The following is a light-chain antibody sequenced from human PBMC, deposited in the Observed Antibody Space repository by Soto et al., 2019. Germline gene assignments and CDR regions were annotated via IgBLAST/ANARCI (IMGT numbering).Light chain of an antibody. CDR2: DVT. V-gene: IGLV2-14*03. CDR1: SSDVGGFNY. CDR3: NSYTSSSTYV. Sequence: QSVLTQPASVSGSPGQSITISCTGTSSDVGGFNYVSWYQQHPGKAPKLMIYDVTNRPSVVSYRFSGSKSGNTASLTSSGLQAEDEADYYCNSYTSSSTYVFGTGTKLTVL. J-gene: IGLJ1*01.